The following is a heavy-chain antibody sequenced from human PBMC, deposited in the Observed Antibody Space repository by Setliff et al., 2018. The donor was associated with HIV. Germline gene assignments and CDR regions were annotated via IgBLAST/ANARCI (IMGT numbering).Heavy chain of an antibody. J-gene: IGHJ4*02. D-gene: IGHD4-4*01. V-gene: IGHV4-30-4*01. CDR1: YATISTADYY. CDR3: ARVRRDGNSFDD. Sequence: SETLSLTCTASYATISTADYYWSWNRQPPGKGLEWIGFVSYTGTTHYNPSLKSRLTISLDTSKNQFSLTLSSVTAADTAVYFCARVRRDGNSFDDWGQGTLVTVSS. CDR2: VSYTGTT.